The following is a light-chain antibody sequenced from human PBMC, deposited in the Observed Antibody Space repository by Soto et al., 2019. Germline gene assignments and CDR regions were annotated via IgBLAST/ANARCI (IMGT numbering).Light chain of an antibody. V-gene: IGLV2-8*01. CDR1: SSDVGGYNY. CDR2: EVS. J-gene: IGLJ1*01. CDR3: NSYAGSNVYV. Sequence: QSFLAQPPSASGSPGRSVTIACAGTSSDVGGYNYVSWYQQHPGKAPKLMIYEVSKRPSGVPDRFSGSKSGNTASLTVSGLQAEDEADYYCNSYAGSNVYVFGTGTKVTVL.